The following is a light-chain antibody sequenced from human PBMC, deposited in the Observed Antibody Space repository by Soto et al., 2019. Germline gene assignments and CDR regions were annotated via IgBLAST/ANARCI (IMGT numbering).Light chain of an antibody. CDR2: AAS. V-gene: IGKV1-39*01. CDR1: QTISTY. J-gene: IGKJ2*01. Sequence: DIQMTQSPSALSASVGDRVTITCRASQTISTYLNWYQQKPGKAPKLLIYAASTLQSGVPSRFSGSGSGTDFTLTISSLQPEDFATHCCQQSLGIPYTFGQGTRLEIK. CDR3: QQSLGIPYT.